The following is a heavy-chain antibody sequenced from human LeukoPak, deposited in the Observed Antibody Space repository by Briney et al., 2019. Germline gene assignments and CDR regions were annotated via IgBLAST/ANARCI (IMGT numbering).Heavy chain of an antibody. CDR2: IYSGGST. J-gene: IGHJ4*02. CDR1: GFTVSSNY. Sequence: GGSLRLSCAASGFTVSSNYMSWVRQAPGKGLEWVSVIYSGGSTYYADSVKGRFTISRDNSKNTLYLQMNSLRAEDTAVYYCVRDHYDSSGYHEYWGQGTLVTVSS. CDR3: VRDHYDSSGYHEY. D-gene: IGHD3-22*01. V-gene: IGHV3-66*01.